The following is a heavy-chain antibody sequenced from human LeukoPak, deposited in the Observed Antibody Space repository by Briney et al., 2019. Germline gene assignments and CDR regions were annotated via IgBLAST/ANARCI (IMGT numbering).Heavy chain of an antibody. Sequence: WTGGSLRLSCAASGFTFDDYGMSWVRHAPGKGLEWVSGINWNGGSTGYADSVKGRFTISRDNAKNSLYLQMNSLRAEDTALYYCARDLYGDYYFDYWGQGTLVTVSS. V-gene: IGHV3-20*04. D-gene: IGHD4-17*01. CDR3: ARDLYGDYYFDY. CDR1: GFTFDDYG. CDR2: INWNGGST. J-gene: IGHJ4*02.